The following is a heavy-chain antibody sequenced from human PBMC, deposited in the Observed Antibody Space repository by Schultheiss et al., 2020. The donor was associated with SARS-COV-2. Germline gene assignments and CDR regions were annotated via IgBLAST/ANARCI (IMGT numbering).Heavy chain of an antibody. V-gene: IGHV5-51*01. CDR3: ARQFGGRDY. J-gene: IGHJ4*02. CDR2: IYPGDSDT. CDR1: GYNFASNW. D-gene: IGHD3-10*01. Sequence: GESLKISCKGSGYNFASNWIVWVRQLPGKGLEWMGIIYPGDSDTRYNPSFQGQVNMSADKSISTAYLQWSSLKPSDTAMYYCARQFGGRDYWGQGTLVTVSS.